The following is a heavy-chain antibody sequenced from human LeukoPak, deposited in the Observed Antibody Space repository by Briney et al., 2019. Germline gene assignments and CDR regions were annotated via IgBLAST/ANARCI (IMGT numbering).Heavy chain of an antibody. D-gene: IGHD5-12*01. CDR2: INYSGST. CDR3: ARGESKRYSGYDYYVMDV. J-gene: IGHJ6*02. V-gene: IGHV4-59*01. CDR1: GGSISSYY. Sequence: SETLSLTYTVSGGSISSYYWSWIRQPPGKGLEWIGYINYSGSTNYNPSLKRRVTISVDTSKNQFSLKLSSVTAADTAVYYCARGESKRYSGYDYYVMDVWGQGTTVTVSS.